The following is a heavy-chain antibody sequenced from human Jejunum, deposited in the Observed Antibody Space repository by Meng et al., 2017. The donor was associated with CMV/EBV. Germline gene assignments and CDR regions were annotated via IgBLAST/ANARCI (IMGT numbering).Heavy chain of an antibody. J-gene: IGHJ4*02. V-gene: IGHV4-39*07. Sequence: HYWGWIRQSTGKGLEWIGTIYSSGRTYYNPSLKSRVTISVDTSRNHFSLNLTSVTAADAAVFYCVRVAIVVVPAALLWTYYFDFWGQGTLVTVSS. CDR2: IYSSGRT. D-gene: IGHD2-2*01. CDR1: HY. CDR3: VRVAIVVVPAALLWTYYFDF.